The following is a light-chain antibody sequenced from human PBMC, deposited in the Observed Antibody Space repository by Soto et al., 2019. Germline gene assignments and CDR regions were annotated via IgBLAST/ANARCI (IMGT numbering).Light chain of an antibody. V-gene: IGLV1-44*01. Sequence: QSVLTQQPSASGTPGQRITISCSGSSSNIGDNPVNWYQQLPGAAPKLLIYINDQRPSGVPDRFSGSKSGTSASLAISGLQPEDEADYYCAAWDDSLNALFGTGTKLTVL. J-gene: IGLJ1*01. CDR1: SSNIGDNP. CDR2: IND. CDR3: AAWDDSLNAL.